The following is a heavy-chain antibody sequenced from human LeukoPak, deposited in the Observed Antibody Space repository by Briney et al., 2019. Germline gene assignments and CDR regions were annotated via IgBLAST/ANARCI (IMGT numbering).Heavy chain of an antibody. CDR3: ASSYYDFWSGYYFLGGGFDY. D-gene: IGHD3-3*01. CDR2: IYTSGST. Sequence: SETLSLTCTVSGGSISSYYWSWIRQPPGKGLEWIGYIYTSGSTNYNPSLKSRVTISVDTSKNQFSLKLSSVTAADTAVYYCASSYYDFWSGYYFLGGGFDYWGQGTLVTVSS. V-gene: IGHV4-4*09. J-gene: IGHJ4*02. CDR1: GGSISSYY.